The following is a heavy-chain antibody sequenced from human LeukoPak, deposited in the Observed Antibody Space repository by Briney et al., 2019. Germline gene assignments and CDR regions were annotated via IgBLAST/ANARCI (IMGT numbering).Heavy chain of an antibody. CDR1: GFTFSSYS. CDR3: ARDSSQNYDFWSGSNFDY. J-gene: IGHJ4*02. V-gene: IGHV3-21*01. Sequence: GALRLSCAASGFTFSSYSMNWVRQAPGKGLEWVSSISSSSSYIYYTDSVKGRFTISRDNAKNSLYLQMNSLRAEDTAVYYCARDSSQNYDFWSGSNFDYWGQGTLVTVSS. D-gene: IGHD3-3*01. CDR2: ISSSSSYI.